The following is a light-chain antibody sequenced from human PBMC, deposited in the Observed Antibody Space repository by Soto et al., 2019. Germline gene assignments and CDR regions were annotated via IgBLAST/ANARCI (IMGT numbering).Light chain of an antibody. CDR3: CSYTSSTTLI. CDR2: EVS. J-gene: IGLJ2*01. Sequence: QSALTQPASVSGSPGQSITISCSGTSSGVGAYNYVSWYLQHPGKTPKLMMYEVSNRPSGVSNRFSGSKSGNTASLTISGLQAEDEADYYCCSYTSSTTLIFGGGTKHTVL. V-gene: IGLV2-14*01. CDR1: SSGVGAYNY.